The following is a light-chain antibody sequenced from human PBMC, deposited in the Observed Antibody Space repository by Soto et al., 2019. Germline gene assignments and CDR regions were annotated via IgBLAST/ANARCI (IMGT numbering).Light chain of an antibody. Sequence: SYELTQPPSVSVAPGKTARITCGKNNLGSYSVHWYQQKAGQAPVLVIYYDSDRPSGIPERFSGSNSGNTATLTISRVEAGDEADYYCQVWHSPSDHVVFGGGTQLTVL. CDR3: QVWHSPSDHVV. CDR2: YDS. CDR1: NLGSYS. J-gene: IGLJ2*01. V-gene: IGLV3-21*04.